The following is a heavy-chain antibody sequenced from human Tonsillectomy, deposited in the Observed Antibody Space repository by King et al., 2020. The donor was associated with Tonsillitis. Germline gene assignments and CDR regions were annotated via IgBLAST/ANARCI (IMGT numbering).Heavy chain of an antibody. V-gene: IGHV3-23*04. J-gene: IGHJ3*02. CDR2: ISDSGGST. CDR3: ANLYYYDSSGNAFDI. Sequence: EQLVQSGGGLVQPGGSLRLSCAASGFTFSIYAMSLVRQAPGKGLEWVSTISDSGGSTYYAESVKGRFTISSDNPKNTLSLQMNSLRAEDTAVYYCANLYYYDSSGNAFDIWGQGTMVTVSS. CDR1: GFTFSIYA. D-gene: IGHD3-22*01.